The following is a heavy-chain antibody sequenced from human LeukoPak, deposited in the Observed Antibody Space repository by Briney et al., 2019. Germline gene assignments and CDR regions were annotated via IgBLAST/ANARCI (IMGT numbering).Heavy chain of an antibody. Sequence: GGSLRPSCAVSGITLSNYGMSWVRQAPGKGLEWVAGLSGSGSGTNYADSVQGRFTISRDNPKNTLYLQMNRLRAEDTAVYFCAKRGVVIRVFLVGFHKEAYYFDSWGQGALVTVSS. D-gene: IGHD3-10*01. CDR2: LSGSGSGT. J-gene: IGHJ4*02. CDR3: AKRGVVIRVFLVGFHKEAYYFDS. CDR1: GITLSNYG. V-gene: IGHV3-23*01.